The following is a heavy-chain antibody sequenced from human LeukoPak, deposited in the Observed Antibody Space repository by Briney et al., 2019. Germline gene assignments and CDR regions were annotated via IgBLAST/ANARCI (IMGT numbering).Heavy chain of an antibody. J-gene: IGHJ4*02. Sequence: GWSLRLSCAASGFTFSSYAMSWVRPAPGRGLEWVSAICGSGGSTYYADCVKGRFTTSRENSKTTLYLQMNSLRAEDTAVYYCAKAGLRDFDWSEAIDYWGQGTLVTVSS. CDR1: GFTFSSYA. CDR2: ICGSGGST. D-gene: IGHD3-9*01. V-gene: IGHV3-23*01. CDR3: AKAGLRDFDWSEAIDY.